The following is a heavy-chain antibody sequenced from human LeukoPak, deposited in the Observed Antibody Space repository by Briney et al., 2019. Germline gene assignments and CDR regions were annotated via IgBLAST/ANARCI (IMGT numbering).Heavy chain of an antibody. Sequence: GGSLRLSCAASGFTFSSFDMHWVRQPTGQGLEWVSTIGTASDTDYPGSVEARFTLSRDNAENSLYLQMNSLTAGNTAVYYCARGPPRGKYYYMDVWGKGTTVTASS. CDR1: GFTFSSFD. V-gene: IGHV3-13*01. D-gene: IGHD1-1*01. CDR3: ARGPPRGKYYYMDV. CDR2: IGTASDT. J-gene: IGHJ6*03.